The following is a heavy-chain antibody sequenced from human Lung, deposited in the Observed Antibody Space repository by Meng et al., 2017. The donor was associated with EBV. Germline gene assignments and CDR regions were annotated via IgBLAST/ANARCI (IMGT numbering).Heavy chain of an antibody. CDR3: ARERDTRWFYP. V-gene: IGHV4-4*02. CDR2: IYHSGST. J-gene: IGHJ5*02. CDR1: CDSISSRNW. Sequence: VQLHASCPGLVKPSGTLSLTCTVSCDSISSRNWWSWVRQPPGKGLEWIGEIYHSGSTNYNPSLKSRVTISMDTSKNQFSLKLSSVTAADTAVYYCARERDTRWFYPWGRGTLVTVSS. D-gene: IGHD5-18*01.